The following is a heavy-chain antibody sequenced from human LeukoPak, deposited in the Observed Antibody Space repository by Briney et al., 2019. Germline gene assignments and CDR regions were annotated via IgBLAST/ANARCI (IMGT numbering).Heavy chain of an antibody. CDR2: ISYDGSNK. CDR1: GFTFSSYA. Sequence: PGESLRLSCAASGFTFSSYAMHWVRQAPGKGLEWVAVISYDGSNKYYADSVKGRFTISRDNSKNTLYLQMNSLRAEDTAVYYCARGHGAFDIWGQGTMVTVSS. CDR3: ARGHGAFDI. V-gene: IGHV3-30-3*01. J-gene: IGHJ3*02.